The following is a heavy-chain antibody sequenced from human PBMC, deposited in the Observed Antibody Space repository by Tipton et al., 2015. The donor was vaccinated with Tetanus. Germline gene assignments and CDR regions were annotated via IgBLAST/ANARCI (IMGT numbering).Heavy chain of an antibody. CDR3: ARSLSTVTTSGYGMDV. J-gene: IGHJ6*02. Sequence: QVQLVQSGPEVKKPGASVKVSCKASGYTFTGYYMHWVRQAPGQGLEWMGRINPNSGGTNYAQKFQGRVTMTRDTSISTAYMELSRLRSDDTAVYYCARSLSTVTTSGYGMDVWGQGTTVTVSS. CDR2: INPNSGGT. V-gene: IGHV1-2*06. CDR1: GYTFTGYY. D-gene: IGHD4-17*01.